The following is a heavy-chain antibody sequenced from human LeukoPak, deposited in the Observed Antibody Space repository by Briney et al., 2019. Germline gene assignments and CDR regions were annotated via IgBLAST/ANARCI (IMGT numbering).Heavy chain of an antibody. CDR2: IYYSGST. D-gene: IGHD5-12*01. CDR1: GGSFNSGDYF. Sequence: PSETLSLTCTISGGSFNSGDYFSSWIRQPPGKGLEWSGFIYYSGSTHYNASLKSRVTMSVDTSKNQFSLELRSVTAAYTAVYFCAIGGGYSGYEEDFFDPCGQGTLVTVSS. J-gene: IGHJ5*02. CDR3: AIGGGYSGYEEDFFDP. V-gene: IGHV4-30-4*01.